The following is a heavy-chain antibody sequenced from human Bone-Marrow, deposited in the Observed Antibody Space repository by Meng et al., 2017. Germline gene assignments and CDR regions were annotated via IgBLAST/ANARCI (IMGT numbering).Heavy chain of an antibody. CDR1: GFTFRDYEMNW. J-gene: IGHJ3*02. CDR2: MYPGGSDT. Sequence: GESLKISCVVSGFTFRDYEMNWIGWVRQTPREGLEWMGIMYPGGSDTRYSPSFQGQVTISVDKSISTAYLQWSSLKASDTAMYYCASPHAVTRAFDIWGQGTKVTVSS. V-gene: IGHV5-51*01. CDR3: ASPHAVTRAFDI. D-gene: IGHD4-17*01.